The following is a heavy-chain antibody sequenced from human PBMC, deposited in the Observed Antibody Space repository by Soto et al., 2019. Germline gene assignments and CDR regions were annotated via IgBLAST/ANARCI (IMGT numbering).Heavy chain of an antibody. CDR3: ARGGDYDMDYYYYGMDV. J-gene: IGHJ6*02. CDR1: GGSISSGGYY. Sequence: SETLSLTCAVSGGSISSGGYYWSWIRQPPGKGLEWIGEINHSGSTNYNPSLKSRVTISVDTSKNQFSLKLSSVTAADTAVYYCARGGDYDMDYYYYGMDVWGQGTTVT. D-gene: IGHD3-9*01. CDR2: INHSGST. V-gene: IGHV4-34*01.